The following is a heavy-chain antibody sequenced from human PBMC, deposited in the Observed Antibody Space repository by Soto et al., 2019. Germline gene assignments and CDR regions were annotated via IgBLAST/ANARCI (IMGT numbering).Heavy chain of an antibody. Sequence: QVQLEESGGGVVQPGKSLRLSCAASGFTFSNYALHWVRQAPGKGLEWVAVISHDETTKYYVGAVKGRFTISRDNSKNTLYLQMDSLRVDDTALYYCARTRNYIVATPPDYWGQGNLVTVSS. V-gene: IGHV3-30-3*01. CDR3: ARTRNYIVATPPDY. J-gene: IGHJ4*02. CDR1: GFTFSNYA. D-gene: IGHD5-12*01. CDR2: ISHDETTK.